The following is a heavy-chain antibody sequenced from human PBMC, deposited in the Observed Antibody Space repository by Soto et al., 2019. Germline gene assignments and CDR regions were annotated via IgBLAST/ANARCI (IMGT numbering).Heavy chain of an antibody. Sequence: QVQLVESGGGVVQPGRSLRLSCAASGFTFSTFGIHWVRQAPGKGLEWVAVISHDGRSKFYGDSVKGRFTISRDNSKNTLSLEINSLRAEDTAVYYCAKDRGYCDSSSCYLGHAFDIWGQGTMVSVSS. V-gene: IGHV3-30*18. CDR1: GFTFSTFG. J-gene: IGHJ3*02. CDR2: ISHDGRSK. D-gene: IGHD2-2*01. CDR3: AKDRGYCDSSSCYLGHAFDI.